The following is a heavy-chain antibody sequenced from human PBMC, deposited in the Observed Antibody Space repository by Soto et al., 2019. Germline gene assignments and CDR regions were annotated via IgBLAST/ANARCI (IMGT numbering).Heavy chain of an antibody. CDR2: VYHSGFT. D-gene: IGHD6-6*01. J-gene: IGHJ4*02. CDR3: ASSSPFHY. Sequence: SETLSLTCTVSRASITSYYWSWIRQPPGKGPEWIGCVYHSGFTNYNPSLESRVTMSLDTSKNQFSLKLNSVTAADTGVYYCASSSPFHYWGPGILVTVS. CDR1: RASITSYY. V-gene: IGHV4-59*01.